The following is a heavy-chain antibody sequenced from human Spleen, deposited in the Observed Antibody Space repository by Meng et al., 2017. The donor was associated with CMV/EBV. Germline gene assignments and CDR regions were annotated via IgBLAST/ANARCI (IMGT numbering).Heavy chain of an antibody. Sequence: VSGFTRSDYCMDWIRQTPGKGLEWVGRSRSKPSGYSTEYGASVRGRFTISRDDLKNSLYLQMNSLKTEDTAVYYCTKGGRTTRDFDSWGQGALVTVSS. V-gene: IGHV3-72*01. CDR1: GFTRSDYC. J-gene: IGHJ4*02. D-gene: IGHD2/OR15-2a*01. CDR2: SRSKPSGYST. CDR3: TKGGRTTRDFDS.